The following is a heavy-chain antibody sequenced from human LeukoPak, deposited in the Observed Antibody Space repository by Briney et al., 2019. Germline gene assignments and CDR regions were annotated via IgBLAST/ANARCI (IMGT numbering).Heavy chain of an antibody. J-gene: IGHJ5*02. V-gene: IGHV4-30-4*07. D-gene: IGHD6-13*01. Sequence: SETLSLTCAVSGGSISSGGYSWSWIRQPPGKGLEWIGYIYYSGSTSYNPSLKSRITISIDTSKNHFSLKLSPVTAADTAVYYCARGVIVAAGWFDPWGQGTLVTVSS. CDR2: IYYSGST. CDR1: GGSISSGGYS. CDR3: ARGVIVAAGWFDP.